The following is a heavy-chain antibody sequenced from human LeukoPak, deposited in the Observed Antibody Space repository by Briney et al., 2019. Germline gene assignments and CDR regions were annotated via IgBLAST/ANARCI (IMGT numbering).Heavy chain of an antibody. CDR3: ARAAWDYDSSPSGFDY. V-gene: IGHV3-74*01. J-gene: IGHJ4*02. D-gene: IGHD6-6*01. CDR2: INSDGRST. CDR1: GFTFSNYW. Sequence: GGSLRLSCAASGFTFSNYWMHWVRHAPGKGLVWVSRINSDGRSTNYADSVKGRFTISRDNAKNTLFLQTNSLRAEDAAVYCGARAAWDYDSSPSGFDYWGQGNLAIVSS.